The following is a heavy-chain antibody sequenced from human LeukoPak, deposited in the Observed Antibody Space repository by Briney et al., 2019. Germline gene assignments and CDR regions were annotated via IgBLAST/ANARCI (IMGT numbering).Heavy chain of an antibody. Sequence: ASVKVSCEASGYTFTNYYIHWVRQAPGQGLEWMGIINPSGGSTTYAQEFQGGVTMTRDTSTSTVYMELSSLRSEDTAVYYCARGGKGNADGYNQALDYWGQGTLVTVSS. CDR2: INPSGGST. D-gene: IGHD5-24*01. CDR1: GYTFTNYY. CDR3: ARGGKGNADGYNQALDY. V-gene: IGHV1-46*01. J-gene: IGHJ4*02.